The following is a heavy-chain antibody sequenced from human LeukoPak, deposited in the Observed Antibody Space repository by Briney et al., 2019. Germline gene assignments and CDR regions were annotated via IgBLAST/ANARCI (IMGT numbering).Heavy chain of an antibody. D-gene: IGHD1-20*01. CDR3: ARPDSYNWNDVTFDY. CDR1: GFTFSSYG. Sequence: GGSLRLSCAASGFTFSSYGMHWVRQAPGKGLEWVAFIRYDGSNKYYADSVKGRFTISRDNSKNTLYLQMNSLRAEDTAVYYCARPDSYNWNDVTFDYWGQGTLVTVSS. CDR2: IRYDGSNK. V-gene: IGHV3-30*02. J-gene: IGHJ4*02.